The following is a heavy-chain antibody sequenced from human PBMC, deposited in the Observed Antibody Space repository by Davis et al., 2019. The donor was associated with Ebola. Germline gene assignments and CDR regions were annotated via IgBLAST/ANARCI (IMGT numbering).Heavy chain of an antibody. Sequence: ASVKVSCKASGYTFTSYGISWVRQAPGQGLEWMGWINAGNGNTKYSQKFQGRVTMTRDTSTSTVYMELSSLRSEDTAVYYCARPARYDYYFDYWGQGTPVTVSS. V-gene: IGHV1-18*01. CDR3: ARPARYDYYFDY. CDR1: GYTFTSYG. D-gene: IGHD5-12*01. CDR2: INAGNGNT. J-gene: IGHJ4*02.